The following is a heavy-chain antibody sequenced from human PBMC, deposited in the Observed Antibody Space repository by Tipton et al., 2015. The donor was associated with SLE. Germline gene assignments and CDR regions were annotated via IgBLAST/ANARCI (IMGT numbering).Heavy chain of an antibody. CDR3: ARRLVAAANDWYFGL. CDR1: SGSISSSDW. J-gene: IGHJ2*01. V-gene: IGHV4-4*02. Sequence: TLSLTCAVSSGSISSSDWWSWVRQPPGKGLEWIGEIYRSGSATYNPALKSRVTISVDTPKNQFSLKLSSVTAADTAVYYCARRLVAAANDWYFGLWGRGTLVTVSS. D-gene: IGHD2-2*01. CDR2: IYRSGSA.